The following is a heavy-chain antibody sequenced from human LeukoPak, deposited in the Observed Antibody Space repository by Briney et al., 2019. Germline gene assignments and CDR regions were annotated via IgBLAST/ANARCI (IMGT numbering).Heavy chain of an antibody. CDR2: IYYSGST. V-gene: IGHV4-59*08. Sequence: SETLSLTCTVSGGSISSYYWSWIRQPPGKGLEWIGYIYYSGSTNYNPSLKNRVTISVDTSKNQFSLKLSSVTAADTAVYYCARLRLGYCSSTSCYTAYYYYGMDVWGQGTTVTVSS. D-gene: IGHD2-2*02. J-gene: IGHJ6*02. CDR3: ARLRLGYCSSTSCYTAYYYYGMDV. CDR1: GGSISSYY.